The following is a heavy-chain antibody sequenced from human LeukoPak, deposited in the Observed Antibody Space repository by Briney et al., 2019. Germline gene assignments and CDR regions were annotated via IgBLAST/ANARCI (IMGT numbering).Heavy chain of an antibody. V-gene: IGHV3-48*03. J-gene: IGHJ4*02. CDR3: ARTPPGYSYGFDY. Sequence: GGSLRLSCAASGFTFSSYEMNWVRQAPGKGLELISYISSSGSTKYYADSVKGRFTISRDNAKNSLFLQMNSLRAEDTAVYYCARTPPGYSYGFDYWGQGTLVTVSS. D-gene: IGHD5-18*01. CDR1: GFTFSSYE. CDR2: ISSSGSTK.